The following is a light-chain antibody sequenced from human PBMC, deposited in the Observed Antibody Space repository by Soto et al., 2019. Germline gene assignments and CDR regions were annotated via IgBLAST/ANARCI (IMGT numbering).Light chain of an antibody. CDR2: DAS. CDR1: QNVNSN. V-gene: IGKV3-20*01. CDR3: QQYGSSPRT. J-gene: IGKJ1*01. Sequence: ELVMTQSPATLSVSPGERGTLSCRASQNVNSNLAWYQQKPGQAPRLLIYDASNRATGIPDRFSGSGSGTDFTLTISRLEPDDFAVYYCQQYGSSPRTFGQRTKVDI.